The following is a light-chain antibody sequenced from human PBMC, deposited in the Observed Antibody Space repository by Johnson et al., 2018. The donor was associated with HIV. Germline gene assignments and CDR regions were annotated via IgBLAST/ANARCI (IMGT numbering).Light chain of an antibody. J-gene: IGLJ1*01. V-gene: IGLV1-51*01. CDR1: YSNIGSHY. Sequence: QSILTQPPSVSAAPGQKVTISCYGSYSNIGSHYVAWYQQVPGTAPKLLISDNNRRPSGIPDRFSGSKSATSATLGLHGLQPGDEADYYCRTWDTSLRTGFFGTVTKVTVL. CDR2: DNN. CDR3: RTWDTSLRTGF.